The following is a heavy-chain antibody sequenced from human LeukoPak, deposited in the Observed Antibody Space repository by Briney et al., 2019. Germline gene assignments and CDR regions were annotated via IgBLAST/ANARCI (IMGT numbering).Heavy chain of an antibody. CDR3: ARTYYDFWSGFRV. Sequence: SETLSLTCAVSGGSISSSNWWSWVRQPPGKGLEWIGEIYHSGSTNYNPSLKSRVTISVDTSKNQFSLKLSSVTAADTAVYYCARTYYDFWSGFRVWGQGTLVTVSS. D-gene: IGHD3-3*01. CDR2: IYHSGST. J-gene: IGHJ1*01. CDR1: GGSISSSNW. V-gene: IGHV4-4*02.